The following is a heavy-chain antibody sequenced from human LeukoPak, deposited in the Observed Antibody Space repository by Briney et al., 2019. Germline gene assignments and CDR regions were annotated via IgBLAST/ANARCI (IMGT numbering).Heavy chain of an antibody. CDR1: GGSFSGYY. V-gene: IGHV4-34*01. D-gene: IGHD6-13*01. CDR2: INHSGST. Sequence: SETLSLTCAVYGGSFSGYYWSWIRQPPGKGLEWIGEINHSGSTNYNPSLKSRVTISVDTSKNQFSLKLSSVTAADTAVYYCARGSIAAAGTNWFDPWGRGTLVTVSS. CDR3: ARGSIAAAGTNWFDP. J-gene: IGHJ5*02.